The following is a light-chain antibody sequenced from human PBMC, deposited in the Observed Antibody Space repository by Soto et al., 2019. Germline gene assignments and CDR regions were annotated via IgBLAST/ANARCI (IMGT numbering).Light chain of an antibody. V-gene: IGLV1-44*01. CDR2: NNN. CDR3: AAWDDSLPAHV. J-gene: IGLJ1*01. CDR1: SSNIGGRT. Sequence: HSVLTQPPSASGTPGQRVTISCSGSSSNIGGRTVNWYQQLPGTAPRLLIFNNNQRPSGVPDRFSGSKSGTSASLANTGLQSEDEAEYYCAAWDDSLPAHVFGVGTKLTVL.